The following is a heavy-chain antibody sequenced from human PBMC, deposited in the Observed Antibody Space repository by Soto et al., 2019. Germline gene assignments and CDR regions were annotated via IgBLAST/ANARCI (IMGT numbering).Heavy chain of an antibody. CDR3: PSGRNLLLWFGDRWWFDP. CDR2: INHSGST. J-gene: IGHJ5*02. Sequence: QVQLQQWGAGLLKPSETLSLTCAVYGGSFSGYYWSWIRQPPGKGLEWIGEINHSGSTNYNPSLKGRVTLSVDTSKNHFSRKLSSVPAADTAVYYCPSGRNLLLWFGDRWWFDPWGQGTLVTVSS. CDR1: GGSFSGYY. D-gene: IGHD3-10*01. V-gene: IGHV4-34*01.